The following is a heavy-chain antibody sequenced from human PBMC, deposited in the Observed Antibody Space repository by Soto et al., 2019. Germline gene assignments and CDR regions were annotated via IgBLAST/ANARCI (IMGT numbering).Heavy chain of an antibody. Sequence: GSLRLSCAASGFTFSSYWMSWVRQAPGKGLEWVANIKQDGSEKYYVDSVKGRFTISRDNAKNSLYLQMNSLRAEDTAVYYCARTGYSGSYWGGYWGQGTLVTVSS. CDR1: GFTFSSYW. CDR2: IKQDGSEK. J-gene: IGHJ4*02. CDR3: ARTGYSGSYWGGY. D-gene: IGHD1-26*01. V-gene: IGHV3-7*03.